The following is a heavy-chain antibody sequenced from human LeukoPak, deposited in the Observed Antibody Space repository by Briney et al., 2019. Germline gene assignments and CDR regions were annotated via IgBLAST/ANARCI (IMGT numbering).Heavy chain of an antibody. CDR1: GYTFTGYY. CDR3: ARDKGPGLWLRFLEWLSLDY. D-gene: IGHD3-3*01. V-gene: IGHV1-18*04. Sequence: ASVKVSCKASGYTFTGYYMHWVRQAPGQGLEWMGWISAYNGNTNYAQKLQGRVTMTTDTSTSTAYMELRSLRSDDTAVYYCARDKGPGLWLRFLEWLSLDYWGQGTLVTVSS. CDR2: ISAYNGNT. J-gene: IGHJ4*02.